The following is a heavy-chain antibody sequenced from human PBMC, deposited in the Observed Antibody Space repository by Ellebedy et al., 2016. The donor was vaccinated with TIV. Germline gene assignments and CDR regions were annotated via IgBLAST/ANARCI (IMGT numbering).Heavy chain of an antibody. Sequence: GESLKISCVASGFTFSNYAMNWVRQAPGKGLEWVSTVVGSSGSTYYADSVQGRFTVSRDNPKNTLYLQMNSLTSDDTAVYYCAKGPVGAANWGQGTLVTVSS. CDR1: GFTFSNYA. D-gene: IGHD1-26*01. CDR2: VVGSSGST. J-gene: IGHJ4*02. V-gene: IGHV3-23*01. CDR3: AKGPVGAAN.